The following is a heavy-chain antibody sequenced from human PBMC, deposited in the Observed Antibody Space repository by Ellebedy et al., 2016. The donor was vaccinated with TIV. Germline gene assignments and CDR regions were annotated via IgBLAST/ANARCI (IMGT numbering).Heavy chain of an antibody. CDR1: GFIFSRYA. D-gene: IGHD2-15*01. J-gene: IGHJ4*02. V-gene: IGHV3-23*01. CDR3: ARDGLLNLPDY. CDR2: VNPPGVQT. Sequence: GESLKISXAASGFIFSRYAMSWVRQAPGKGLEWVAAVNPPGVQTYYADSVKGRFTISRDNSKNTLYLQMNSLRAEDTAVYYCARDGLLNLPDYWGQGTLVTVSS.